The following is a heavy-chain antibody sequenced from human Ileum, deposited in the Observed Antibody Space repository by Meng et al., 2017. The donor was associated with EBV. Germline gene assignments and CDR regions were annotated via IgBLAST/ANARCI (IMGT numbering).Heavy chain of an antibody. CDR3: ARDPSNTSGRYAYFDY. V-gene: IGHV1-18*01. D-gene: IGHD6-19*01. J-gene: IGHJ4*02. Sequence: QLQLVQSGAEVKKPGASVRVSCKASGYTFTHHGISWIRQAPGQGLEWMGWISCYNGDTNYAQKPQGRVTMTTDTSTNTAYMDLRGLRSDDTAVYYCARDPSNTSGRYAYFDYWGQGTLVNVSS. CDR2: ISCYNGDT. CDR1: GYTFTHHG.